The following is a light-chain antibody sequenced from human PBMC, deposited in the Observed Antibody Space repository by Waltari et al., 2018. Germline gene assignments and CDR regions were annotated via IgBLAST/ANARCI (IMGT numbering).Light chain of an antibody. CDR1: SSDVGGYNY. V-gene: IGLV2-14*03. Sequence: QSALTQPASVSGSPGQSPTISCTGTSSDVGGYNYVSWYQQHTGKVPTLMIYGVSNRPSGVSDRFSGSKSGNTASLSISGLQADDEADYYCSSYTSSDSLIFGGGTKLSVL. J-gene: IGLJ2*01. CDR3: SSYTSSDSLI. CDR2: GVS.